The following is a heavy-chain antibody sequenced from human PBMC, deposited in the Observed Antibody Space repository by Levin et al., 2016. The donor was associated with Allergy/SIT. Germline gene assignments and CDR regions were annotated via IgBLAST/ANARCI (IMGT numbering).Heavy chain of an antibody. D-gene: IGHD6-19*01. CDR3: ARDAAVAGILHRYQIYYYYGMDV. CDR1: GYTFTGYY. J-gene: IGHJ6*02. V-gene: IGHV1-2*02. Sequence: ASVKVSCKASGYTFTGYYMHWVRQAPGQGLEWMGWINPNSGGTNYAQKFQGRVTMTRDTSISTAYMELSRLRSDDTAVYYCARDAAVAGILHRYQIYYYYGMDVWGQGTTVTVSS. CDR2: INPNSGGT.